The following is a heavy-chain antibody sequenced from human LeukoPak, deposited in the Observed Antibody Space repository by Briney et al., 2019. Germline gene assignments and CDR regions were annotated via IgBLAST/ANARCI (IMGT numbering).Heavy chain of an antibody. CDR1: GFTFSSYS. CDR2: IFSSSSIV. V-gene: IGHV3-48*02. D-gene: IGHD3-10*01. CDR3: ARDATYYSS. Sequence: GGSLRLSCAASGFTFSSYSMNWVRQAPGKGREWISYIFSSSSIVDYADSVKGRFTISRDNAKNSLYLLMNSLRDEYTAVYYWARDATYYSSWGQGTLVTISS. J-gene: IGHJ4*02.